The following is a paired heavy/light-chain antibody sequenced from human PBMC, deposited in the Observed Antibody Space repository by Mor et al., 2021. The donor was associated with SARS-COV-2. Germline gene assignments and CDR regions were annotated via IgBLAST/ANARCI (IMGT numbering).Light chain of an antibody. CDR3: YSAADNIV. J-gene: IGLJ2*01. Sequence: SYELTQPSSVSVSPGQTARITCSGDVLAKKYARWFQQKPGQAPVLVIYKDSERPSGIPERFSGSSSGTTVTLTISGAQVEDEADYYCYSAADNIVFGGGTKLTVL. CDR2: KDS. CDR1: VLAKKY. V-gene: IGLV3-27*01.
Heavy chain of an antibody. Sequence: QLQLQESGPGLVKPSETLSLTCTVSGGSISSSSYYWGWIRQPPGKGLEWIGSIYYSGSTYYNPSLKSRVTISVDTSKNQFSLKLSSVTAADTAVYYCAGCYGDYDVIDYYGMDVWGQGTTVTVSS. CDR2: IYYSGST. CDR3: AGCYGDYDVIDYYGMDV. J-gene: IGHJ6*02. CDR1: GGSISSSSYY. V-gene: IGHV4-39*01. D-gene: IGHD4-17*01.